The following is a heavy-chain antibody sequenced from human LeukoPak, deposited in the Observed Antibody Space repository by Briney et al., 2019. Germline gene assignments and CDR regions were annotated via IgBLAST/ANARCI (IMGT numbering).Heavy chain of an antibody. V-gene: IGHV3-23*01. D-gene: IGHD3-10*01. J-gene: IGHJ4*02. Sequence: PGGSLRVSCAASGFSFSDYAMNWVRQAPGKGLEWVSTITYSGGSTYYAESVKGRFTISRDNSKNTLYLQMNSLRAEDVAVYYCAKGYSGSGTYMYYFDYWGQGTLVTVFS. CDR2: ITYSGGST. CDR1: GFSFSDYA. CDR3: AKGYSGSGTYMYYFDY.